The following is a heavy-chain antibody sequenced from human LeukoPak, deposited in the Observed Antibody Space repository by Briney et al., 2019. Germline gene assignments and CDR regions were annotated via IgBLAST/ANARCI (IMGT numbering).Heavy chain of an antibody. CDR3: ARAHSSGWPPRGSYYYYGMDV. Sequence: GASVKVSCKASGYTFTSYDINWVRQTTGQGLEWMGWMNPNSGNTGYAQKFQGRVTMTRNTSISTAYMELSSLRSEDTAVYYCARAHSSGWPPRGSYYYYGMDVWGQGTTVTVSS. CDR1: GYTFTSYD. D-gene: IGHD6-19*01. V-gene: IGHV1-8*01. CDR2: MNPNSGNT. J-gene: IGHJ6*02.